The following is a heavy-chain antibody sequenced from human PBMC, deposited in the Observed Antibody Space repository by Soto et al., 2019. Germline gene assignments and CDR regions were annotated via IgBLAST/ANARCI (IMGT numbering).Heavy chain of an antibody. CDR3: ARVTYSSSWYVGYDNWFDP. Sequence: ASVKVSCKASGYTFTSYDINWVRQATGQGLEWMGWMNPNSGNTGYAQKFQGRVTMTRNTSISTAYMELSSLRSEDTAVYYCARVTYSSSWYVGYDNWFDPWGQGTLVTVSS. V-gene: IGHV1-8*01. CDR1: GYTFTSYD. J-gene: IGHJ5*02. CDR2: MNPNSGNT. D-gene: IGHD6-13*01.